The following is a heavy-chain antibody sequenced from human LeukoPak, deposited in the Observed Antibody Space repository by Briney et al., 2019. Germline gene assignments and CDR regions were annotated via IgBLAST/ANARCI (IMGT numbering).Heavy chain of an antibody. CDR1: GGSISSINYY. CDR2: IYYSGST. D-gene: IGHD5-18*01. CDR3: ARMVLQLWSPDY. Sequence: SETLSLTCTVSGGSISSINYYWGWIRQPPGKGLEWIGSIYYSGSTYYNPSLKSRVTISVDTSKNQFSLKLSSVTAADTAVYYCARMVLQLWSPDYWGQGTLVTVSS. V-gene: IGHV4-39*01. J-gene: IGHJ4*02.